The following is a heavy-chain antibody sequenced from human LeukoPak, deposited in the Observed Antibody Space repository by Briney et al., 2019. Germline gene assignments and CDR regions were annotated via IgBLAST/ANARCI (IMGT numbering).Heavy chain of an antibody. Sequence: GGSLRLSCAASGFTFSSYGMHWVRQAPGKGLEWVAVIWYDGSNKYYADSVKGRFTISRDNSKNTLYLQMNSLRAEDTAVYYCARAGGDTLFFPFDYWGQGTLATVSS. CDR2: IWYDGSNK. V-gene: IGHV3-33*01. CDR1: GFTFSSYG. D-gene: IGHD2-21*01. J-gene: IGHJ4*02. CDR3: ARAGGDTLFFPFDY.